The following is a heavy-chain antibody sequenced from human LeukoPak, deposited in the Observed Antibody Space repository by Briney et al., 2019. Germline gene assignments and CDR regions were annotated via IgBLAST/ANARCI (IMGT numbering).Heavy chain of an antibody. CDR3: ARDVRAGYVYYFDY. V-gene: IGHV1-46*01. D-gene: IGHD5-12*01. CDR1: GYTFTNYY. Sequence: ASVTVSCKASGYTFTNYYIHWVRQAPGQGLEWMGIINPNGGATNYAQKFQDRVTMTRDTSTTTVYMELSSLRSEDTAVYYCARDVRAGYVYYFDYWGQGTLVTVSS. J-gene: IGHJ4*02. CDR2: INPNGGAT.